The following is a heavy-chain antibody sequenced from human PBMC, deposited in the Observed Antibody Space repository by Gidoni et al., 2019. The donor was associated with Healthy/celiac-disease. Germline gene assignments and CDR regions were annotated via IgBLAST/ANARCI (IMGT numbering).Heavy chain of an antibody. CDR3: AKDPNPQHYDILTQSPFDI. CDR1: GFPFSSYA. J-gene: IGHJ3*02. V-gene: IGHV3-23*01. CDR2: ISCSGGST. D-gene: IGHD3-9*01. Sequence: EVQLLESGGGLVQPGGSLRLSCAASGFPFSSYAMSWVRQAPGKGLEWFSAISCSGGSTYYADSVKGRFTISRDNSKNTLYLQMNSLRAEDTAVYYCAKDPNPQHYDILTQSPFDIWGQGTMVTVSS.